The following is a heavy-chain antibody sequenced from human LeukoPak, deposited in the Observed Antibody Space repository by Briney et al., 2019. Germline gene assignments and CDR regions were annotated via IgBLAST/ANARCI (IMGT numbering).Heavy chain of an antibody. J-gene: IGHJ4*02. Sequence: GGSLRLSCAASGFTFSSYAMSWVRQAPGQGLEWVSTISDTGGSTYYADSVKGRFTISRDNSKNTLYLQMHSLRAEDTVVYYCAKIRRQLVPFDYWGQGTLVTVSS. CDR2: ISDTGGST. D-gene: IGHD6-13*01. CDR1: GFTFSSYA. CDR3: AKIRRQLVPFDY. V-gene: IGHV3-23*01.